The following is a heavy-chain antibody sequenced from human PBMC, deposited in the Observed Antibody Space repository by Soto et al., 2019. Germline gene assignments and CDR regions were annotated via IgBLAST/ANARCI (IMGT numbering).Heavy chain of an antibody. CDR3: ARAIAAAGTWYDYYYYYGMDV. Sequence: ASVKVSCKAAGYTFTGYYMHWVRQAPGQGLEWMGWINPNSGGTNYAQKFQGWVTMTRDTSISTAYMELSRLRSDDTAVYYCARAIAAAGTWYDYYYYYGMDVWGQGTTVTVSS. J-gene: IGHJ6*02. D-gene: IGHD6-13*01. CDR1: GYTFTGYY. CDR2: INPNSGGT. V-gene: IGHV1-2*04.